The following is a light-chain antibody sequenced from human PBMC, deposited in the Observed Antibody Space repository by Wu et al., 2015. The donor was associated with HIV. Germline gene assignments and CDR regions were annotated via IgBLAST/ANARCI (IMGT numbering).Light chain of an antibody. CDR3: HQYGSHSPEST. J-gene: IGKJ5*01. V-gene: IGKV3-20*01. Sequence: EIVLTQFPGTLSLSPGERATLSCRASQSVGSPYLAWYQQRPGQAPRLLIYAASTRAPGIPDRFAGSGSGTDFTLVISRLEPEDFAVYYCHQYGSHSPESTFGQGTR. CDR2: AAS. CDR1: QSVGSPY.